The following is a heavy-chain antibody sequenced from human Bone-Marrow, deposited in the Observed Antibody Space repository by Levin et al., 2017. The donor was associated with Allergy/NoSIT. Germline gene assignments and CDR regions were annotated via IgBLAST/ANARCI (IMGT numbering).Heavy chain of an antibody. Sequence: GESLKISCAASGFSFSDHYMDWVRQAPGKGLELVGLIKNKPESYTTIYAASVDGRFTISRDDSKTLLYLQMNNLRSEDTAVYYCVRDERGWLDPWGQGTLVTVSS. CDR2: IKNKPESYTT. J-gene: IGHJ5*02. CDR3: VRDERGWLDP. V-gene: IGHV3-72*01. CDR1: GFSFSDHY. D-gene: IGHD1-1*01.